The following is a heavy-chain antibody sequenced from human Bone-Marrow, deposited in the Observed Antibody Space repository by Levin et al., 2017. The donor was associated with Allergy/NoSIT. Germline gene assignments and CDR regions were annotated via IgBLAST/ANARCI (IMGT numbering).Heavy chain of an antibody. CDR2: IDTSGNNA. D-gene: IGHD1-1*01. Sequence: GGSLRLSYVNSGFTFSNYIMTWVRQAPGKGLEWVSGIDTSGNNAGYADPVKGRFTISRDNSKNTLYLEMNSLRVEDTAVYYCARDVNWNDGRWGQGTLVTVSS. V-gene: IGHV3-23*05. CDR1: GFTFSNYI. CDR3: ARDVNWNDGR. J-gene: IGHJ4*02.